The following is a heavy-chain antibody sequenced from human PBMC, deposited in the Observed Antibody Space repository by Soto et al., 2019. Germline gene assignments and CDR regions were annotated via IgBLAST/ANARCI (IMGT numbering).Heavy chain of an antibody. CDR2: IRNKANGYAT. CDR3: ARQGVGLELDF. V-gene: IGHV3-73*01. Sequence: GGSLRLSCAASGFTFNIAAIHWVRQASGKGLEWVGLIRNKANGYATAYAPSVKGRITVSRDDSKNMAFLEMNSLKTEDTAVYYCARQGVGLELDFWGQGTLVTVSS. J-gene: IGHJ4*02. D-gene: IGHD1-26*01. CDR1: GFTFNIAA.